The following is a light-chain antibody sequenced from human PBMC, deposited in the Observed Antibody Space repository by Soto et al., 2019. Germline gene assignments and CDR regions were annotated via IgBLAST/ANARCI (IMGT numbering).Light chain of an antibody. V-gene: IGKV3-20*01. CDR2: GAS. CDR3: QQYYTSPPWT. CDR1: QSVSSSY. J-gene: IGKJ1*01. Sequence: EIVLTQSPGTLSLSPGERATLSCRASQSVSSSYLAWYQQKPGQAPRLLIYGASTRATGVPDRFSGSGSGTDFTLTISSLEPEDFVVYYSQQYYTSPPWTFGQGTKVEI.